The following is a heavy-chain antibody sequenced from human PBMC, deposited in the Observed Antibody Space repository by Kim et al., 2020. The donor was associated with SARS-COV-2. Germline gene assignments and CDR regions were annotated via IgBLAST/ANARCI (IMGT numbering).Heavy chain of an antibody. Sequence: VKGRFTISRDNSKNTLYLQMNSLRAEDTAVYYCAKEHEGYSYGWAGYYMDVWGKGTTVTVSS. CDR3: AKEHEGYSYGWAGYYMDV. V-gene: IGHV3-30*02. J-gene: IGHJ6*03. D-gene: IGHD5-18*01.